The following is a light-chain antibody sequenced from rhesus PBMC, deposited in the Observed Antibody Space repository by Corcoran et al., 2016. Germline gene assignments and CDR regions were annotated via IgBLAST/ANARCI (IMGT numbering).Light chain of an antibody. Sequence: DIQMTQSPSSLSASVGDTVTITCRASQGISNYLAWYPQKPGKAPKPLIYYASNLVSGVPSRFSGRGSVTDFTLTISSLQPEDFATYYCQQHNSYPPTFGQETKVEIK. CDR1: QGISNY. CDR3: QQHNSYPPT. CDR2: YAS. V-gene: IGKV1S14*01. J-gene: IGKJ1*01.